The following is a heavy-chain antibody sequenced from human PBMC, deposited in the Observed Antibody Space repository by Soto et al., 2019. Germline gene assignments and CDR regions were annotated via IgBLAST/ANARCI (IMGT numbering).Heavy chain of an antibody. CDR3: ATDIGYCSCCSCTYDGYFDL. CDR1: GFTFTNSY. J-gene: IGHJ2*01. Sequence: ASVKVTCKASGFTFTNSYMHWVRQAPGQGLEWMGIINPSGGSTHYAQRFRGRVTMTRDTSTSTVYMELSSLRSEDTAVYYCATDIGYCSCCSCTYDGYFDLRGRGTLVTVSA. D-gene: IGHD2-15*01. CDR2: INPSGGST. V-gene: IGHV1-46*01.